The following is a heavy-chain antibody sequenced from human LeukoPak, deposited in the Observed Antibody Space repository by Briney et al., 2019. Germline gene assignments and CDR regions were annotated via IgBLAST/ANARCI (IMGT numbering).Heavy chain of an antibody. CDR1: GFTFSSYG. CDR2: ISYDGSNK. V-gene: IGHV3-30*03. CDR3: ARGQSYYYDSSADYYIEYYFDS. J-gene: IGHJ4*02. D-gene: IGHD3-22*01. Sequence: PGGSLRLSCAASGFTFSSYGMHWVRQAPGKGLEWVAVISYDGSNKYYADSVKGRFTISRDNAKNSLYLQMNSLRAEDTAVYYCARGQSYYYDSSADYYIEYYFDSWGQGTLVTVSS.